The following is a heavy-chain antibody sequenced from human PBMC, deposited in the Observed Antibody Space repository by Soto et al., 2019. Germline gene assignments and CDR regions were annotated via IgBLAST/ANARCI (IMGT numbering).Heavy chain of an antibody. V-gene: IGHV4-34*01. J-gene: IGHJ6*03. CDR3: AREAREAAAGNYYYYYYMDV. CDR2: INHSGST. D-gene: IGHD6-13*01. Sequence: SETLSLTCAVYGGSFSGYYWSWIRQPPGKGLEWIGEINHSGSTNYNPSLKSRVTISVDTSKNQFSLKLSSVTAADTAVYYCAREAREAAAGNYYYYYYMDVWGKGTTVTVSS. CDR1: GGSFSGYY.